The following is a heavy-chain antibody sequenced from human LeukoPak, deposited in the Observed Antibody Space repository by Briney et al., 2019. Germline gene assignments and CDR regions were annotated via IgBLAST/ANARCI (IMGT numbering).Heavy chain of an antibody. CDR2: ITGSGGNT. D-gene: IGHD3-9*01. Sequence: GGSLRLSCAASGFTFSNYAMSWVRQAPGKGLEWISAITGSGGNTYYADSVKGRFTISRDNSKNTLYLQMNSLRDEDTAVYYCAKWGDFDVLTGYYVPDFWGQGTLVTVSS. CDR3: AKWGDFDVLTGYYVPDF. J-gene: IGHJ4*02. CDR1: GFTFSNYA. V-gene: IGHV3-23*01.